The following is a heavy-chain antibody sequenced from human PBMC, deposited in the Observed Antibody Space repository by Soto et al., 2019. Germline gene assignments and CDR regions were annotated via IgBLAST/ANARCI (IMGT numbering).Heavy chain of an antibody. D-gene: IGHD2-15*01. CDR1: GFTFSTYA. CDR3: AKGSIGYFSGAICFFFEF. Sequence: EVQLLESGGGLVQPGGSLRLSCAASGFTFSTYAMSWVRQAPGKGLEWVSAISGGRSGTYYADSVRGRFTLSRDDSTNTLYLQMNSLRAGDTGIYYCAKGSIGYFSGAICFFFEFWGQGTLVTVSS. V-gene: IGHV3-23*01. CDR2: ISGGRSGT. J-gene: IGHJ4*02.